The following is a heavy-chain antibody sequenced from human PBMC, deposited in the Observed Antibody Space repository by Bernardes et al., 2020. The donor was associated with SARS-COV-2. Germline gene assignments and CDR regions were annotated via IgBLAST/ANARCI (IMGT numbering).Heavy chain of an antibody. CDR2: INHSGST. V-gene: IGHV4-34*01. CDR1: GGSFSGYY. CDR3: ARRRTGVGHYYYMDV. J-gene: IGHJ6*03. Sequence: SETLSLTCAVYGGSFSGYYWSWIRQPPGKGLEWIGEINHSGSTNYNPSLKSRVTISVDTSKNQFSLKLSSVTAADTAVYYCARRRTGVGHYYYMDVWGKGTTVTVSS.